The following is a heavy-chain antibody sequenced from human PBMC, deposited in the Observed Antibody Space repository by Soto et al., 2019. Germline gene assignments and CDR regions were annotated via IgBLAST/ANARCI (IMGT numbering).Heavy chain of an antibody. D-gene: IGHD2-2*01. J-gene: IGHJ4*02. CDR1: GGSISSGGYY. CDR3: ARSRKHQLLSLYYFDY. V-gene: IGHV4-31*03. Sequence: PSETLSLTCTVSGGSISSGGYYWSWIRQHPGKGLEWIGYIYYSGSTYYNPSLKSRVTISVDTSKNQFSLKLSSVTAADTAVYYCARSRKHQLLSLYYFDYWGQGTLVTVSS. CDR2: IYYSGST.